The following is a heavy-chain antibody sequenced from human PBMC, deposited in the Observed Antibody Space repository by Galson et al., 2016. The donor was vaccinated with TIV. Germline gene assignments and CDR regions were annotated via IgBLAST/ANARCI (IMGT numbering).Heavy chain of an antibody. Sequence: TLSLTCIVSGVSMSSSAYYWGWIRQTPGKGLEWIGSLYYSGSTYYYPSLKSRATVSVDTSKNQFSLRLSSVTAADTAVYYCAKMARTTGPDTEYYFDHWGQGMLVTVSS. J-gene: IGHJ4*02. CDR3: AKMARTTGPDTEYYFDH. V-gene: IGHV4-39*07. CDR2: LYYSGST. CDR1: GVSMSSSAYY. D-gene: IGHD1-1*01.